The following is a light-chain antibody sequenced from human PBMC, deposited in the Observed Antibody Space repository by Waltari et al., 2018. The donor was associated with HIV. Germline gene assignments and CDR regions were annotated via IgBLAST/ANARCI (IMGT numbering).Light chain of an antibody. CDR1: SSNIGSNI. Sequence: QSVLSQPPSASGTPGQRVTISCSGSSSNIGSNIVNWYQLLPGTAPKLLIYSNSQRPSGVPDRFSGSKSGTSASLAISGLQSEDEADYYCAAWDDSLSGVLFGGGTRLTVL. CDR2: SNS. J-gene: IGLJ2*01. V-gene: IGLV1-44*01. CDR3: AAWDDSLSGVL.